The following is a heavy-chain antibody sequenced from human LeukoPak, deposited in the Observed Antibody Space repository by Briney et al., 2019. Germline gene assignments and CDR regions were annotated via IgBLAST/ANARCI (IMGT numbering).Heavy chain of an antibody. CDR1: GFTFSSYG. V-gene: IGHV3-30*18. CDR2: ISYDGSNK. Sequence: GGSLRLSCAASGFTFSSYGMHWVRQAPGKGLEWVAVISYDGSNKYYADSVKGRFTISRDNSKNTLYLQMNSLRAEDTAVYYCAKARQQQLVPYFDYWGQGTLVTVSS. D-gene: IGHD6-13*01. J-gene: IGHJ4*02. CDR3: AKARQQQLVPYFDY.